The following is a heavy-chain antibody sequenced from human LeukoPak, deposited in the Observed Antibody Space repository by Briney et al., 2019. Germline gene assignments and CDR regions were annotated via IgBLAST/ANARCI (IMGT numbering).Heavy chain of an antibody. J-gene: IGHJ3*02. Sequence: TGGSLRLSCAASGFAFNNHAMSWVRLAPGKGLEWVSGISGSGDRLFYADSVKGRFTISRDNSKNTLYLQMNSLRVEDTAVYYCAKDGSDIYVRGAFDIWGQGTMVTVSS. CDR1: GFAFNNHA. V-gene: IGHV3-23*01. CDR2: ISGSGDRL. D-gene: IGHD3-10*02. CDR3: AKDGSDIYVRGAFDI.